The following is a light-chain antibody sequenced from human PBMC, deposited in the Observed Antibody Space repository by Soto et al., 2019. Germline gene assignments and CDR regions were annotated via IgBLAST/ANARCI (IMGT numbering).Light chain of an antibody. CDR3: QKYNGYSRT. J-gene: IGKJ1*01. Sequence: DIQMTQSPSTLSASVGDRVTITCRASQSINSWLAWYQQKPGKAPKLLIYDDSSLQSGVPSRLSGSGSGTELNLTISSMQPDDFATLYCQKYNGYSRTCGQGTKVDIK. V-gene: IGKV1-5*01. CDR2: DDS. CDR1: QSINSW.